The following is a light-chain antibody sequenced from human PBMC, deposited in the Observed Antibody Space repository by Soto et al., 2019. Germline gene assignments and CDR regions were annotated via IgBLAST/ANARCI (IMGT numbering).Light chain of an antibody. CDR3: QQYETLPLS. CDR2: DAS. CDR1: QDISNY. J-gene: IGKJ3*01. V-gene: IGKV1-33*01. Sequence: DVQMTQSPSPLSASVGDRVTITCQASQDISNYLNWYQHKAGKPPKLLINDASNLEAGVPSRFSGSGSGTDFAFTITSLQPEDVATYYCQQYETLPLSFRPGTTVEVK.